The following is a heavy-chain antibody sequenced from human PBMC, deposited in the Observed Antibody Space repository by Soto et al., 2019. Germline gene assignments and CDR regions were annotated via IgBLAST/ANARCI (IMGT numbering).Heavy chain of an antibody. D-gene: IGHD2-8*02. CDR1: GYLRNTYW. CDR3: SRHQVGLVAADS. Sequence: PGEALKISCKPSGYLRNTYWFSWLRQKPWKCLEGTGRIDPLDSHTKYSPSFEGRVNISADRSIATAYLHWTSLETSDTAIYYCSRHQVGLVAADSSAQGTLVTVSS. CDR2: IDPLDSHT. V-gene: IGHV5-10-1*01. J-gene: IGHJ4*02.